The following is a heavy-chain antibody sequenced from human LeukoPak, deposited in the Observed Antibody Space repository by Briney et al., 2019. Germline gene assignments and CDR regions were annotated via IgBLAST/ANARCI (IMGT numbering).Heavy chain of an antibody. CDR1: GFTFSSYA. CDR2: ISGSGGST. V-gene: IGHV3-23*01. Sequence: GGSLRLSCAASGFTFSSYAMSWVRQAPGKGLEWVSAISGSGGSTYYADSVKGRFTISRDNSKNTLYLQMNSLRAEDTAVYYCAKFEGTRPAAKPLNWFAPWGQGTLVTVSS. J-gene: IGHJ5*02. CDR3: AKFEGTRPAAKPLNWFAP. D-gene: IGHD2-2*02.